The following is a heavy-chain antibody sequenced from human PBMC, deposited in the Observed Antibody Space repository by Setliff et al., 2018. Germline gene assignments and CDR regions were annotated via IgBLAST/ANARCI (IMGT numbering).Heavy chain of an antibody. CDR1: GFTFSSYS. CDR3: ARQNDFWSGQDFDY. D-gene: IGHD3-3*01. Sequence: PGGSLRLSCAASGFTFSSYSMNWVRQAPGKGLEWVSYISSSSSTIYYADSVKGRFTISRDNAKNSLYLQMNSLRAEDTAVYYCARQNDFWSGQDFDYRGQGTLVTVS. CDR2: ISSSSSTI. V-gene: IGHV3-48*01. J-gene: IGHJ4*02.